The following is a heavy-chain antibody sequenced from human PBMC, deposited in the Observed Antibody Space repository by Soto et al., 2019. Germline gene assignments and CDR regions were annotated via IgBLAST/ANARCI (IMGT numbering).Heavy chain of an antibody. CDR1: GFTFSTYS. CDR2: INSGNNTI. CDR3: ARGGSSGWFSNDLLDS. J-gene: IGHJ4*02. V-gene: IGHV3-48*01. D-gene: IGHD6-19*01. Sequence: EVQLVESGGGLAQPGGSLRLSCAASGFTFSTYSMNWVRQAPGKGLEWVSYINSGNNTIYYADSVKGRFTISRDNAKNSLYLQMNSLRTEDTAVYYCARGGSSGWFSNDLLDSWGQGTLVTVAS.